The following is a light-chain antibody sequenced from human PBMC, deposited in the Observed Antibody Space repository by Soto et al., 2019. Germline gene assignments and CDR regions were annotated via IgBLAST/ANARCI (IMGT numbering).Light chain of an antibody. V-gene: IGLV1-40*01. Sequence: QSALTQPPSVSGAPGQRVTISCTGSSSNIGAGYDVHWYQQLPGTAPKLLIYGNSNRPSGVPDRFSGSKSGTSASLAITGLQAEDEADYYCQSYDSSLSLFGGGTKVNVL. CDR1: SSNIGAGYD. CDR2: GNS. J-gene: IGLJ2*01. CDR3: QSYDSSLSL.